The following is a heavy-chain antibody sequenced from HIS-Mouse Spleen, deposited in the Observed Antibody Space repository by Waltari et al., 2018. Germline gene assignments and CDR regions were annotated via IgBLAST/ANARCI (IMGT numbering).Heavy chain of an antibody. V-gene: IGHV4-38-2*02. CDR2: IYHSGGT. D-gene: IGHD1-26*01. CDR3: ARDVGGDWFDP. Sequence: QVQLQESGPGLVKPSETLSLTCTVSGYSISSGYYWGWIRQPPGKGLEWIGGIYHSGGTYYNPSLKSRVTISVDTSKNQFSLKLSSVTAADTAVYYCARDVGGDWFDPWGQGTLVTVSS. J-gene: IGHJ5*02. CDR1: GYSISSGYY.